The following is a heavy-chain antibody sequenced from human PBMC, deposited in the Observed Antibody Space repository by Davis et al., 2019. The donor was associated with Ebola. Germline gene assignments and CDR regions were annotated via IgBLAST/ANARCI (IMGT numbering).Heavy chain of an antibody. CDR3: AKDTSNIWFDI. J-gene: IGHJ3*02. V-gene: IGHV3-23*01. CDR1: GFTFSSYV. CDR2: FGTSGDT. D-gene: IGHD1-26*01. Sequence: GESLKISCAVSGFTFSSYVMSWVRQAPGKGLEWVSTFGTSGDTYYADSVKGRFTISRDNSKNTLYLQMNGLRVDDTAIYYCAKDTSNIWFDIWGQGTMVTVSS.